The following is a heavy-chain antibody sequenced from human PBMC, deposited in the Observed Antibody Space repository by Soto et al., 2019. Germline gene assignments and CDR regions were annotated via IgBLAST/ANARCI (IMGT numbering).Heavy chain of an antibody. J-gene: IGHJ5*02. CDR2: IYWDDDK. CDR3: AHSLYDYVWGTNWFDP. V-gene: IGHV2-5*02. CDR1: GFSLSTSGVG. D-gene: IGHD3-16*01. Sequence: QITLKESGPTLVKPTQTLTLTCTFSGFSLSTSGVGVGWIRQPPGKALEWLALIYWDDDKRYSPSLKSRLTIHNDPSTNQVGLTMTTIDPVDTATYYCAHSLYDYVWGTNWFDPWGQGTLVTVSS.